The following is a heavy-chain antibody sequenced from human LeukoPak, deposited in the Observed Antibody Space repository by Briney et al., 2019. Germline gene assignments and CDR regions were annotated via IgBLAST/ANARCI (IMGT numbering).Heavy chain of an antibody. CDR3: AKDIVVVPAAPVGY. CDR2: ISGSGGST. Sequence: PGGSLRLSCAASGFTFSSYAMSWVRQAPGKGLEWVSAISGSGGSTYYADSVKGRFTISRDISKNTLYLQMNSLRAEDTAVYYCAKDIVVVPAAPVGYWGQGTLVTVSS. CDR1: GFTFSSYA. D-gene: IGHD2-2*01. J-gene: IGHJ4*02. V-gene: IGHV3-23*01.